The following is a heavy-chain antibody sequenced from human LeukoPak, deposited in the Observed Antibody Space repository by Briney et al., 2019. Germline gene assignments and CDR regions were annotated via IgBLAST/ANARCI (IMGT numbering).Heavy chain of an antibody. CDR2: IYYSGST. CDR3: ARERRDGYNLDY. Sequence: SETLSLTCTVSGGSISSSSYYWGWIRQPPGKGLEWIGSIYYSGSTYYNPSLKSRVTISVDTSKNQFSLKLSSVTAADTAVYYCARERRDGYNLDYWGQGTLVTVSS. V-gene: IGHV4-39*07. D-gene: IGHD5-24*01. CDR1: GGSISSSSYY. J-gene: IGHJ4*02.